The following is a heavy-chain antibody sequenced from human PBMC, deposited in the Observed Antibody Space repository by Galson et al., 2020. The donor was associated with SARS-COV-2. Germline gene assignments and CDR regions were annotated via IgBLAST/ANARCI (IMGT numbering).Heavy chain of an antibody. J-gene: IGHJ6*02. CDR1: GYTFTSYD. CDR3: ARSPTRGSSWSTGYYYYGMDV. D-gene: IGHD6-13*01. V-gene: IGHV1-8*02. Sequence: GESLKISCKASGYTFTSYDINWVRQATGQGLEWMGWMNPNSGNTGYAQKFQGRVTMTRNTSISTAYMELSSLRSEDTAVYYCARSPTRGSSWSTGYYYYGMDVWGQGTTVTVSS. CDR2: MNPNSGNT.